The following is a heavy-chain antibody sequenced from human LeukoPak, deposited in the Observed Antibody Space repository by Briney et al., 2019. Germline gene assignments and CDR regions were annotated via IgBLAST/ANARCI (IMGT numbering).Heavy chain of an antibody. CDR1: GFTFSNYA. D-gene: IGHD5-18*01. CDR2: ISSNGGST. J-gene: IGHJ4*02. Sequence: PGGSLRLSCADSGFTFSNYAMHWVRQAPGKGLEYVSAISSNGGSTYYANSVTGRFTISRDNSKKTLYLQMGSLRAEDMAVYYCASKRGYSYALGGWGQGTLVTVSS. V-gene: IGHV3-64*01. CDR3: ASKRGYSYALGG.